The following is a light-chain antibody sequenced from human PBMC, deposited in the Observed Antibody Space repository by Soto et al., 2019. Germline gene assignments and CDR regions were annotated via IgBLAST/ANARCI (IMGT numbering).Light chain of an antibody. V-gene: IGKV3-20*01. Sequence: EIVLTQSPGTLSLSPGERATLSCRASQSVSSSYLVWYQQKPGQAPRLLIYGASSRASGIPDRFSGSGSGTDFTLTINRLEPEDVAVYYCQEFGSSRTFGQGTKVEFK. CDR3: QEFGSSRT. J-gene: IGKJ1*01. CDR2: GAS. CDR1: QSVSSSY.